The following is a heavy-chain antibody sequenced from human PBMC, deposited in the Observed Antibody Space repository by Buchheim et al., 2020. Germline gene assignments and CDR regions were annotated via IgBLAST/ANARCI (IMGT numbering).Heavy chain of an antibody. CDR3: ARALLYCTNGVCYTGYDAFDI. Sequence: QVQLVESGGGLVKPGGSLRLSCAASGFTFSDYYMSWIRQAPGKGLEWVSYISSSGSTIYYAESVKGRFTIYRDNAKNSLYLQMNSLRAEDTAVYYCARALLYCTNGVCYTGYDAFDIWGQGT. D-gene: IGHD2-8*01. CDR1: GFTFSDYY. V-gene: IGHV3-11*01. J-gene: IGHJ3*02. CDR2: ISSSGSTI.